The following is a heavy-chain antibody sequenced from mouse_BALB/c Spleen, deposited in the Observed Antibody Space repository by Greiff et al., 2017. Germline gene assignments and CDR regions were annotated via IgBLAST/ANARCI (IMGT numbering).Heavy chain of an antibody. V-gene: IGHV2-9*02. Sequence: VKLMESGPGLVAPSQSLSITCTVSGFSLTSYGVHWVRQPPGKGLEWLGVIWAGGSTNYNSAIMSRLSISKDNSKSQVFLKMNSLQTDDTAMYYCARAYGSRPFAYWGQGTLVTVSA. CDR2: IWAGGST. J-gene: IGHJ3*01. D-gene: IGHD1-1*01. CDR3: ARAYGSRPFAY. CDR1: GFSLTSYG.